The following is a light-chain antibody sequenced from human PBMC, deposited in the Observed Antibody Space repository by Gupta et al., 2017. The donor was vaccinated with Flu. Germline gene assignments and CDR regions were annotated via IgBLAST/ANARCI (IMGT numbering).Light chain of an antibody. CDR2: DTT. J-gene: IGLJ1*01. Sequence: STAAVTSGHFLNCCQQKPGEAPRTLIYDTTTKPSWTPARFSGSLLGGKAALTLSSAQPEDEAEYYCLISYDVYNVFGDGTKVTVL. V-gene: IGLV7-46*01. CDR3: LISYDVYNV. CDR1: TAAVTSGHF.